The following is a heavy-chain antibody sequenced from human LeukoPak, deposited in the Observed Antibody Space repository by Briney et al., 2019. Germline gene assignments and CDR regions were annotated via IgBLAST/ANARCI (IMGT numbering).Heavy chain of an antibody. CDR2: IKQDGSEK. J-gene: IGHJ6*02. D-gene: IGHD1-7*01. CDR3: ARDRITGTSIYFYSYYGLDV. Sequence: GGSLRLSCAASRFTFSTNWMSWVRQAPGKGLEWVANIKQDGSEKYYVDSVKGRFTISRDNAKNSLYLQMNSLRAEDTAVYYCARDRITGTSIYFYSYYGLDVWGQGTTVTVSS. V-gene: IGHV3-7*03. CDR1: RFTFSTNW.